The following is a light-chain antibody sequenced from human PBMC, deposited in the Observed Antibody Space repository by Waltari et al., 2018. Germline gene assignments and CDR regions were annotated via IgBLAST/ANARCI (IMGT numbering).Light chain of an antibody. CDR2: AAS. CDR1: QTISTY. V-gene: IGKV1-39*01. Sequence: DIQMTQYPSSLSASVGDRVTITCRASQTISTYLNWYQQKPGKAPKLLIYAASTLQSGVPSTFSGSGSGTDFTLTISSLRPEDFATYYCQQSYSTPRTFGQGTKVEIK. CDR3: QQSYSTPRT. J-gene: IGKJ1*01.